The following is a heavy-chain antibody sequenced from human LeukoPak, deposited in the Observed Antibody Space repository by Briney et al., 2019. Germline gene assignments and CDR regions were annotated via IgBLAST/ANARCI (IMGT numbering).Heavy chain of an antibody. CDR3: ARNIWFGESADAFDI. J-gene: IGHJ3*02. CDR2: INPNRGGT. D-gene: IGHD3-10*01. CDR1: GYTFTGYY. V-gene: IGHV1-2*02. Sequence: ASVKASCKASGYTFTGYYMHWVRQAPGQGLEWMGWINPNRGGTNYAQKFQGRATMNRDKSIRTAYMELSRLPSDDTAVYYCARNIWFGESADAFDIWGQGTMVTVSS.